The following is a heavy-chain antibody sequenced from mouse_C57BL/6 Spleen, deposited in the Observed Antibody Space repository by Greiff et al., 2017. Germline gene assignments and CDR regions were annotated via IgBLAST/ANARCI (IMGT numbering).Heavy chain of an antibody. D-gene: IGHD2-3*01. CDR1: GYSFTSYY. J-gene: IGHJ1*03. V-gene: IGHV1-66*01. Sequence: VKLQESGPELVKPGASVKISCKASGYSFTSYYIHWVKQRPGQGLEWIGWIYPGSGNTKYNEKFKGKATLTADTSSSTAYMQLSSLTSEDSAVYYCARYDGFTGTWYFDVWGTGTTVTVSS. CDR3: ARYDGFTGTWYFDV. CDR2: IYPGSGNT.